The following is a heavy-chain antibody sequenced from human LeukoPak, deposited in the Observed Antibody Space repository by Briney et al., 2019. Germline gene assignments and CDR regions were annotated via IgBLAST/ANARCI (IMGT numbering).Heavy chain of an antibody. CDR1: GFTFSSYG. CDR3: ARAPTRYSSSWSLFDY. Sequence: PGGSLRLSCAASGFTFSSYGMHWVRQAPGKGLEWVAVISYDGSNKYYADSVKGRFTISRDNSKNTLYLQMNSLRAEDTAVYYCARAPTRYSSSWSLFDYWGQGTLVTVSS. CDR2: ISYDGSNK. V-gene: IGHV3-30*03. D-gene: IGHD6-13*01. J-gene: IGHJ4*02.